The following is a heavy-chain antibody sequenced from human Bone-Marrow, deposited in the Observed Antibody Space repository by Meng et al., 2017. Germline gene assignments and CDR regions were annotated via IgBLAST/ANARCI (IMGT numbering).Heavy chain of an antibody. Sequence: QVQLQESGPGLVKPSQTLSLTCTVSGGSISSGGYYWSWIRQHPGKGLEWIGYIYYSGSTYYNPSLKSRVTISVDTSKNQFSLKPSSVSAADTAVYYCARGPLSAAGTMGYFQHWGQGTLVTVSS. CDR1: GGSISSGGYY. J-gene: IGHJ1*01. CDR3: ARGPLSAAGTMGYFQH. CDR2: IYYSGST. D-gene: IGHD6-13*01. V-gene: IGHV4-31*03.